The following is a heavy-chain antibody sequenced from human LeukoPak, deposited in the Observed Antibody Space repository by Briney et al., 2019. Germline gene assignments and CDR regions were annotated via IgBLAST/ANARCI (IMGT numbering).Heavy chain of an antibody. CDR2: ISSRPNYI. D-gene: IGHD3-22*01. Sequence: PGGSLRLSGAASGFTFSSYSLTWVRQAPGKGLEWVSSISSRPNYIYYADSVRGRFTISRDNAKNSLYLQMNSLRAEDTAVYYCARDFGFQYYYDSTDAFDIWGQGTMATVSS. CDR1: GFTFSSYS. CDR3: ARDFGFQYYYDSTDAFDI. J-gene: IGHJ3*02. V-gene: IGHV3-21*01.